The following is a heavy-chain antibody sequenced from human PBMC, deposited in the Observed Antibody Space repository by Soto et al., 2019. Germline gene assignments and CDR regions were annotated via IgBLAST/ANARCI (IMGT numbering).Heavy chain of an antibody. CDR2: INPISGGT. CDR3: VRVRCCGGSCYGYYYYGMDV. Sequence: ASVKVSCKDSGYTFTGYYMHWVREAPGQGLEWMGWINPISGGTNYAQKFQGRLTMTRDTTMSTAYMELSRLRCYETAVYYCVRVRCCGGSCYGYYYYGMDVWGQGTTVTVSS. CDR1: GYTFTGYY. D-gene: IGHD2-15*01. V-gene: IGHV1-2*02. J-gene: IGHJ6*02.